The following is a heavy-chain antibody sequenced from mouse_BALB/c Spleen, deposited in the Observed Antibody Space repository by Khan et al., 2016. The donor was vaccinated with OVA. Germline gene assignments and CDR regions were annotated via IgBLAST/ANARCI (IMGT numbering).Heavy chain of an antibody. CDR3: ANHGSSSAWLTY. V-gene: IGHV1-7*01. J-gene: IGHJ3*01. CDR2: INPSTGYT. Sequence: QVQLQQSGAELAKPGASVKMSCKASGYTLTSYWMHWVKQRPGQGLEWIGYINPSTGYTEYNQRFKDKATLTADKSSSTAYMQLSSLTSEESAVYYCANHGSSSAWLTYWGQVTLVTVSA. D-gene: IGHD1-1*01. CDR1: GYTLTSYW.